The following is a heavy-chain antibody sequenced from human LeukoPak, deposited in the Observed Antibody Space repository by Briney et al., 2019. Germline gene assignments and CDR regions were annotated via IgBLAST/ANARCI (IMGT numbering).Heavy chain of an antibody. J-gene: IGHJ6*02. CDR3: ARALTGYSYGLELWSVVYYGMDV. Sequence: SGGSLRLSCAASGFTFSSYWMSWVRQAPGKGLEWVANIRQDGSEKYYVDSVKGRFTISRDNAKNSLYPQMNSLRAEDTAVYYCARALTGYSYGLELWSVVYYGMDVWGQGTTVTVSS. D-gene: IGHD5-18*01. CDR1: GFTFSSYW. CDR2: IRQDGSEK. V-gene: IGHV3-7*01.